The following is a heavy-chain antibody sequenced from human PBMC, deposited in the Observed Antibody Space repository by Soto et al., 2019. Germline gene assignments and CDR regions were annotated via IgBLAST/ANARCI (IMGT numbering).Heavy chain of an antibody. CDR2: ISSSSSTT. Sequence: GGSLRLSCAASGFTFSSYSVNWVRQAPGKGLEWVSSISSSSSTTYYADSVKGRFTISRDNSKNTLYLQMSSLRAEDTAVYYCVRTDYDYVWGSYRYPDYWGQGTLVTVSS. CDR3: VRTDYDYVWGSYRYPDY. J-gene: IGHJ4*02. CDR1: GFTFSSYS. D-gene: IGHD3-16*02. V-gene: IGHV3-48*01.